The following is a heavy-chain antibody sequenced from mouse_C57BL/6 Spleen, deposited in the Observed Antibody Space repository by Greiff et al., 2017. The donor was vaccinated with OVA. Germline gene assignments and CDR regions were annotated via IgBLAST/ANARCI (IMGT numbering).Heavy chain of an antibody. CDR2: ISYSGST. V-gene: IGHV3-1*01. CDR3: ARRAYYFGWYFDV. D-gene: IGHD1-1*01. J-gene: IGHJ1*03. Sequence: EVKVEESGPGMVKPSQSLSLTCTVTGYSITSGYVWHWIRHFPGNKLEWMGYISYSGSTNYNPSLKSRISITHDTSKNHFFLKLNSVTTEDTATYYCARRAYYFGWYFDVWGTGTTVTVSS. CDR1: GYSITSGYV.